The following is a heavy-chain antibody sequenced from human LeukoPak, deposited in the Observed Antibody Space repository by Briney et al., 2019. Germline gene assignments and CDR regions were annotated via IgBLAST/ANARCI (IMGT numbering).Heavy chain of an antibody. CDR1: GLTFYTYA. V-gene: IGHV3-23*01. Sequence: GGSLRLSCSVSGLTFYTYAMSWVRQAPGKGLEWVSAISGRDGRTYYTDSVKGRFTISRDNSKNTLYLQMNSLRAEDTAVYYCAKSTDYDILTGYTGTAFDYWGQGTLVTVSS. CDR2: ISGRDGRT. D-gene: IGHD3-9*01. J-gene: IGHJ4*02. CDR3: AKSTDYDILTGYTGTAFDY.